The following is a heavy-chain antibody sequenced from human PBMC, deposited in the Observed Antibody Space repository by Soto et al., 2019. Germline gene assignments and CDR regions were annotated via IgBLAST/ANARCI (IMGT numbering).Heavy chain of an antibody. D-gene: IGHD2-2*01. Sequence: QVQLVQSGAEVKKPGASVKVSCKASGYTFTSYGISWVRQAPGQGLEWMGWISAYNGNTNYAQKLQGRVTMTTDISTSTAYMELRSLRSDDTAVYYCARDSASDIVVVPADPDFDYWGQGTLVTVSS. J-gene: IGHJ4*02. CDR3: ARDSASDIVVVPADPDFDY. CDR1: GYTFTSYG. CDR2: ISAYNGNT. V-gene: IGHV1-18*01.